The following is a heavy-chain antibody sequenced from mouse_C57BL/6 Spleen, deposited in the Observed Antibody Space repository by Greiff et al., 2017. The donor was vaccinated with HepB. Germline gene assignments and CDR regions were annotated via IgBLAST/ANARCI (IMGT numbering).Heavy chain of an antibody. D-gene: IGHD2-4*01. CDR1: GFTFSSYA. V-gene: IGHV5-4*01. J-gene: IGHJ3*01. CDR3: ASLYYDYDVDWFAY. CDR2: ISDGGSYT. Sequence: DVHLVESGGGLVKPGGSLKLSCAASGFTFSSYAMSWVRQTPEKRLEWVATISDGGSYTYYPDNVKGRFTISRDNAKNNLYLQMSHLKSEDTAMYYCASLYYDYDVDWFAYWGQGTLVTVSA.